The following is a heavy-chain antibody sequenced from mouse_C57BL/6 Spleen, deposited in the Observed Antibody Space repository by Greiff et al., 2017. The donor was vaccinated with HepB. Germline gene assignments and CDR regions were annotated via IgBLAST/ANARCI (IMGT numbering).Heavy chain of an antibody. J-gene: IGHJ4*01. V-gene: IGHV1-82*01. CDR1: GYAFSSSW. CDR2: IYPGDGDT. D-gene: IGHD3-1*01. CDR3: ARRATGTFPDY. Sequence: QVQLQQSGPELVKPGASVKISCKASGYAFSSSWMNWVKQRPGKGLEWIGRIYPGDGDTNYNGKFKGKATLTADKSSSTAYMQLSSLTSEDSAVYFCARRATGTFPDYWGQGTSVTVSS.